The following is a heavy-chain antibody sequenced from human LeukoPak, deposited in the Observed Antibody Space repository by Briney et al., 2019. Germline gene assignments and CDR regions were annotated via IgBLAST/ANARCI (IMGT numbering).Heavy chain of an antibody. CDR3: ARDNSVRDEAWWFYP. V-gene: IGHV1-46*01. Sequence: EASVKVSCKASGYTFTGYYMHWVRQAPGQGPEWMGLISPTGGSTAYAQKFQGRVTLTRDMSTSTDYLELSSLRSEDTAVYYCARDNSVRDEAWWFYPWGQGTLVTVSS. D-gene: IGHD5-24*01. CDR2: ISPTGGST. J-gene: IGHJ5*02. CDR1: GYTFTGYY.